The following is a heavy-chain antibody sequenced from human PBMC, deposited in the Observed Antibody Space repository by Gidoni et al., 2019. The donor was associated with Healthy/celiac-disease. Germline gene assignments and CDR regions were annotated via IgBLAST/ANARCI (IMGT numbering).Heavy chain of an antibody. CDR1: GGSISPSNW. J-gene: IGHJ4*02. CDR2: INQRGTT. CDR3: ARDSYYDSGRYLGYFDY. V-gene: IGHV4-4*02. Sequence: QVQLQESGPGLVKPSGTLSLTCAVSGGSISPSNWWSWVRQPPGKGLEWVGEINQRGTTNYYPSLMSRGTISVDKSRNEFPLRLSSVTAADTAVYYCARDSYYDSGRYLGYFDYWGQGTLVTVSS. D-gene: IGHD3-10*01.